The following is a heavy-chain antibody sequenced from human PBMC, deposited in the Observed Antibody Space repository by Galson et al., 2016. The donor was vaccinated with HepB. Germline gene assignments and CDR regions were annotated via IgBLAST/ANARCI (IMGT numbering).Heavy chain of an antibody. Sequence: SVKVSCKASGGTFSRYAISRLRQAPGQGLEWMGGIIHMSGTVNYSQKCQGKVTIAAGESTRTVYMELSSLRSDDTVVDYCARQRQQWLEGTYNYVDPWGQGTLGTVSS. D-gene: IGHD6-19*01. CDR1: GGTFSRYA. CDR3: ARQRQQWLEGTYNYVDP. CDR2: IIHMSGTV. J-gene: IGHJ5*02. V-gene: IGHV1-69*13.